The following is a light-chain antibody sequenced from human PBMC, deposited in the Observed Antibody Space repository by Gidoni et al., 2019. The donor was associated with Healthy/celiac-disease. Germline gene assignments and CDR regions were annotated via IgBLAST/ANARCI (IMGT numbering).Light chain of an antibody. J-gene: IGKJ3*01. V-gene: IGKV1-39*01. CDR3: QQSYSTRFT. CDR2: AAS. CDR1: QTISSY. Sequence: DIQMTQSPSSLSASVGDRVTISCRASQTISSYLTWYQQKPGKAPELLIYAASSLQSGVPSRFSGSGSGTDFTLTISSLQPEDFATYYCQQSYSTRFTFGPGTKVDIK.